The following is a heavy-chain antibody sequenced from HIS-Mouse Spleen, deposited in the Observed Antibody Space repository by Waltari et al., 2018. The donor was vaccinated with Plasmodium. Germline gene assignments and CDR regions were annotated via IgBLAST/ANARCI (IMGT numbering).Heavy chain of an antibody. D-gene: IGHD2-2*01. CDR1: GFHFSDYY. Sequence: QVQLVESGGGLVKPGGSLRLSGSASGFHFSDYYIRWIRQAPGKGLVWVSYISSSGSTIYYADSVKGRFTISRDNAKNSLYLQMNSLRAEDTAVYYCARESSTSCYYFDYWGQGTLVTVSS. V-gene: IGHV3-11*01. CDR2: ISSSGSTI. CDR3: ARESSTSCYYFDY. J-gene: IGHJ4*02.